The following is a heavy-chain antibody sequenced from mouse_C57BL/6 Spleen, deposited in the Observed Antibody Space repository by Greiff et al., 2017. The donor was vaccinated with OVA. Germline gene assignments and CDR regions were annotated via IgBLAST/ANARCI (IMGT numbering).Heavy chain of an antibody. CDR3: VRHPDYYGFYAMDY. J-gene: IGHJ4*01. CDR1: GFSFNTYA. D-gene: IGHD1-1*01. Sequence: EVQGVESGGGLVQPKGSLKLSCAASGFSFNTYAMNWVRQAPGKGLEWVARRRSKSNNYATYYADSVKDRFTISRDDSESVLYLQMNNLKTEDTAMYYCVRHPDYYGFYAMDYWGQGTSVTVSS. V-gene: IGHV10-1*01. CDR2: RRSKSNNYAT.